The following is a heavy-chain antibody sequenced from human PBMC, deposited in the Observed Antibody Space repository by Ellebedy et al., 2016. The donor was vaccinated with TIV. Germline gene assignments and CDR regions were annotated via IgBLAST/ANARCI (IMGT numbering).Heavy chain of an antibody. V-gene: IGHV3-64D*09. D-gene: IGHD1-1*01. CDR1: GFILSHYV. Sequence: PGGSLRLSCSASGFILSHYVMHWVRQAPGKGPEHISVINANGGDTYNADSVKGRFTVSRDDSKNTLYLQMSSLRTEDTAVYYCVKDRGRQGTERGFDYWGQGTLVTVSS. CDR3: VKDRGRQGTERGFDY. CDR2: INANGGDT. J-gene: IGHJ4*02.